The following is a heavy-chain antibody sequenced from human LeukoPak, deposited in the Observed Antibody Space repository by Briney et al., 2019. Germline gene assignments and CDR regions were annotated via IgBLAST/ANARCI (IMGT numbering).Heavy chain of an antibody. CDR1: GGSISSYY. CDR2: IYYSGST. J-gene: IGHJ4*02. D-gene: IGHD3-3*01. CDR3: ARHYDFWSGYYFDY. V-gene: IGHV4-59*08. Sequence: PSETLFLTCTVSGGSISSYYWSWIRQPPGKGLEWIGYIYYSGSTNYNPSLKSRVTISVDTSKNQFSLKLSSVTAADTAVYYCARHYDFWSGYYFDYWGQGTLVTVSS.